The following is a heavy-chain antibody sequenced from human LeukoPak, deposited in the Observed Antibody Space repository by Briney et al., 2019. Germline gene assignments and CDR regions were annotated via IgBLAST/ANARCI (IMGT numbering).Heavy chain of an antibody. CDR3: AKDFTVFSHIAVAGRGPLDY. D-gene: IGHD6-19*01. J-gene: IGHJ4*02. V-gene: IGHV3-74*01. CDR1: GFTFSSYW. Sequence: PGGSLRLSCAASGFTFSSYWMHWVRQAPGKGLVWVSRINSDGSSTSYADSVKGRFTISRDNAKNTLYLQMNSLRAEDTAVYYCAKDFTVFSHIAVAGRGPLDYWGQGTLVTVSS. CDR2: INSDGSST.